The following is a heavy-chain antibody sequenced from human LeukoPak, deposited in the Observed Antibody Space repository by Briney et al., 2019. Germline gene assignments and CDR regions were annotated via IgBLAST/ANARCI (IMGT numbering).Heavy chain of an antibody. CDR1: GYTFTSYG. V-gene: IGHV1-18*01. D-gene: IGHD3-22*01. CDR2: ISAYNGNT. CDR3: ARDRPMIVVVPSFDY. J-gene: IGHJ4*02. Sequence: ASVKVSCKASGYTFTSYGISWVRQAPGQGLEGMGWISAYNGNTNYAQKLQGRVTMTTDTSTSTAYMELRSLRSDDTAVYYRARDRPMIVVVPSFDYWGQGTLVTVSS.